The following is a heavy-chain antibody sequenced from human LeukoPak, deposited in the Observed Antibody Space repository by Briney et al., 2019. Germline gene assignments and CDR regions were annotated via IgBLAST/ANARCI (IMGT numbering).Heavy chain of an antibody. J-gene: IGHJ6*03. D-gene: IGHD1-26*01. Sequence: GGSLRLSCAASGFTFSGYAMSWVRQAPGKGLEWVSVISGSGGNTYYADSVKGRFTISRDNSKNTLYLQLNSLRAEDTAVYSCAKGVAWASYYMDVWGKGTTVTVSS. CDR2: ISGSGGNT. CDR1: GFTFSGYA. CDR3: AKGVAWASYYMDV. V-gene: IGHV3-23*01.